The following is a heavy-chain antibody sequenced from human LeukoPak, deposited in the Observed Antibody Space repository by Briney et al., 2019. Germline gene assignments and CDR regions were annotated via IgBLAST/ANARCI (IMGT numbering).Heavy chain of an antibody. D-gene: IGHD1-26*01. Sequence: GGSLRLSCAASGFTFSSYTMNWVRQAPGKGLEWVSAISGSGGSTYYADSVKGRFTISRDNSKNTLYLQMNSLRAEDTAVYYCAKDRGKVGASYFDYWGQGTLVTVSS. V-gene: IGHV3-23*01. CDR1: GFTFSSYT. CDR3: AKDRGKVGASYFDY. J-gene: IGHJ4*02. CDR2: ISGSGGST.